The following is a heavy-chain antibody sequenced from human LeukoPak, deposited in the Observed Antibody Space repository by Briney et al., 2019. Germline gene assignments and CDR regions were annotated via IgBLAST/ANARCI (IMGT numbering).Heavy chain of an antibody. Sequence: WASVKVSCKASGYTFTGYYMHWVRQAPGQGLEWMGWINPNSYGTNYAQKLQGRVTMTTDTSTSTAYMELRSLRSDDTAVYYCARRPDYGEAFDIWGQGTMVTVSS. V-gene: IGHV1-2*02. CDR2: INPNSYGT. J-gene: IGHJ3*02. D-gene: IGHD4-17*01. CDR1: GYTFTGYY. CDR3: ARRPDYGEAFDI.